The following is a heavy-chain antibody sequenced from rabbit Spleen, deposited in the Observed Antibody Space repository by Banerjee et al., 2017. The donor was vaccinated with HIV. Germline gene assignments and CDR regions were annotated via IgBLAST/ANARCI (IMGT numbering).Heavy chain of an antibody. CDR1: GLDFSSNFW. V-gene: IGHV1S45*01. Sequence: QEQLVESGGDLVKPGASLTLTCKGSGLDFSSNFWICWVRQAPGKGLEWIACVDVLKSGRTYYASWAKGRFTISKTSSTTVTLQMTSLTAADTATYFCARDAAGREDFNLWGPGTLVTVS. CDR2: VDVLKSGRT. CDR3: ARDAAGREDFNL. D-gene: IGHD4-2*01. J-gene: IGHJ4*01.